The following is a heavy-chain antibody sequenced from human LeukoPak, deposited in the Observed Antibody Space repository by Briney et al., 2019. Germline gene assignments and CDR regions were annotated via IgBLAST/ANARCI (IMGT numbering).Heavy chain of an antibody. CDR3: ARGASMVRGVRDFDY. V-gene: IGHV4-39*01. Sequence: PSETLSLTCTVSGGSIRSSYYYWGWIRQPPGKGLEWIGSIYDSGSTYYNPSLKSRVTISVDTSKNQFSLKLNSVTAADTAVYYCARGASMVRGVRDFDYWGQGTLVTVSS. CDR2: IYDSGST. CDR1: GGSIRSSYYY. J-gene: IGHJ4*02. D-gene: IGHD3-10*01.